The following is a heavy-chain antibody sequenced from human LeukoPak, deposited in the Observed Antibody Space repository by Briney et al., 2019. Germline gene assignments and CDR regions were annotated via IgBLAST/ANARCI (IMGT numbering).Heavy chain of an antibody. CDR1: GYTFTSYG. Sequence: ASVKVSCKASGYTFTSYGISWVRQAPGQGLEWMGWISVYNGNTNYAQKFQGRATMTTDTSTSTAYMELRSLRSDDTAVYYCASLRKDGYNTYYYYYGMDVWGQGTTVTVSS. D-gene: IGHD5-24*01. CDR3: ASLRKDGYNTYYYYYGMDV. J-gene: IGHJ6*02. CDR2: ISVYNGNT. V-gene: IGHV1-18*01.